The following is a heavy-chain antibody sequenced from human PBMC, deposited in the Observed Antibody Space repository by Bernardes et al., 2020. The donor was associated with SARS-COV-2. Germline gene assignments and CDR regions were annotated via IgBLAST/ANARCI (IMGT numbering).Heavy chain of an antibody. J-gene: IGHJ6*02. Sequence: GGSLRLSCAASGFTFSSYGMHWVRQAPGKGLEWVAVIWYDGSNKYYAASVKGRFTISRDNSKNTLYLQMNSLRAEDTAVYYCAREGGWARYYYYGMDVWGQGTTVTVSS. V-gene: IGHV3-33*01. CDR1: GFTFSSYG. CDR2: IWYDGSNK. CDR3: AREGGWARYYYYGMDV. D-gene: IGHD6-19*01.